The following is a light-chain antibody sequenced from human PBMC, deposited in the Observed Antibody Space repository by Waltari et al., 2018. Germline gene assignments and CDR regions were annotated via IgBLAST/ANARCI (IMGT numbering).Light chain of an antibody. J-gene: IGKJ1*01. CDR1: QSITRNN. V-gene: IGKV3-20*01. Sequence: EIVLTQSPGTLSLSPGERATLSCRASQSITRNNLAWYQQIPGQAPRLLIYDASSRATGIPDRFSGSGSGTDFTLTVSRLEPADFAVYYCQQYGSSPWTSGQGTKVEIK. CDR2: DAS. CDR3: QQYGSSPWT.